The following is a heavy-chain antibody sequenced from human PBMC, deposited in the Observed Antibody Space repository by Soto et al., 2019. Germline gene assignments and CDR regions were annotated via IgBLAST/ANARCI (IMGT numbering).Heavy chain of an antibody. J-gene: IGHJ6*02. Sequence: ASVKVSFKASGYTFTSYAMHWVRQAPGQRLEWMGWINAGNGNTKYSQKFQGRVTITRDTSASTAYMELSSLRSEDTAVYYCARDYPSRVYSGYDFHYYYGMDVWGQGTTVTVSS. CDR3: ARDYPSRVYSGYDFHYYYGMDV. V-gene: IGHV1-3*01. CDR1: GYTFTSYA. CDR2: INAGNGNT. D-gene: IGHD5-12*01.